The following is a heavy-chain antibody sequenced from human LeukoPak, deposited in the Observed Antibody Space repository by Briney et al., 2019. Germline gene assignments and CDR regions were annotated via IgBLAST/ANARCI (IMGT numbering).Heavy chain of an antibody. V-gene: IGHV5-51*01. CDR2: IYPGDSDT. CDR1: GYSFTSYW. Sequence: GESLKISCKGSGYSFTSYWIGWVRQMPGKGLEWMGIIYPGDSDTRYSPSFQGQVTISVDKSISTAYLQWSSLKASDTAMYYCARRSYDFWSGYYPAEFDYWGQGTLVTVSS. CDR3: ARRSYDFWSGYYPAEFDY. J-gene: IGHJ4*02. D-gene: IGHD3-3*01.